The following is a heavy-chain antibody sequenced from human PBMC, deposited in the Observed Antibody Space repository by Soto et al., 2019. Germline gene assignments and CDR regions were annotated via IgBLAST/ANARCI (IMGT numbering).Heavy chain of an antibody. J-gene: IGHJ6*02. CDR2: INSDGSNT. Sequence: EVQLVESGGGLVQPGGSLRLSCAASGFTFSSYWMHWVRQAPGKGLVWVSRINSDGSNTNYADSVKGRLTISRDNAKNTLYLQINSLRAEDTAVYYCTRSGSSPYYYGMDVWGQGTTVTVSS. CDR1: GFTFSSYW. CDR3: TRSGSSPYYYGMDV. D-gene: IGHD6-6*01. V-gene: IGHV3-74*01.